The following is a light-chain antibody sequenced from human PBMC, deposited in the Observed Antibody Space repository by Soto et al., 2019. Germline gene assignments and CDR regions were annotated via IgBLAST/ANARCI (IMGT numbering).Light chain of an antibody. CDR3: ATWDDSLNGPV. CDR1: SSNIGTNS. CDR2: NSN. V-gene: IGLV1-44*01. J-gene: IGLJ2*01. Sequence: QPVLTQPPSTSGTPGQRVTISCSGSSSNIGTNSVNWYQQLPGTAPKLLIYNSNQRPSEVPDRFSGSKSGTSASLAISGLQSEDESDYYCATWDDSLNGPVFGGGTKVTVL.